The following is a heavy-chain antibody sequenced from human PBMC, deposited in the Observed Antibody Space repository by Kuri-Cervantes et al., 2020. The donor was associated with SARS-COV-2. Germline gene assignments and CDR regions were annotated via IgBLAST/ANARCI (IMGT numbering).Heavy chain of an antibody. V-gene: IGHV4-34*01. CDR2: INHSGST. D-gene: IGHD3-3*01. Sequence: LRLSCAVYGGSFSGYYWSWIRQPPGKGLEWIGEINHSGSTNYNPSLKSRVTISVDTSKNQFPLKLSSVTAADTAVYYCARGGMVRFLYYWGQGNLVTVSS. CDR3: ARGGMVRFLYY. J-gene: IGHJ4*02. CDR1: GGSFSGYY.